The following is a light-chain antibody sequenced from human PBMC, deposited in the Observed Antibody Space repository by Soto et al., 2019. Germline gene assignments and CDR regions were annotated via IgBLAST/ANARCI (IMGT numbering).Light chain of an antibody. Sequence: QSVLTQPASVSGSPGQSITISCTGTSSDVGGYNYVSWYQQLPGKAPKLMIYDVSNRPSGVSNRFSGSKSGNTASLTISGLQAEDEADYYCSSYTSSSTLRVFGTGTKLTVL. CDR3: SSYTSSSTLRV. CDR1: SSDVGGYNY. J-gene: IGLJ1*01. V-gene: IGLV2-14*01. CDR2: DVS.